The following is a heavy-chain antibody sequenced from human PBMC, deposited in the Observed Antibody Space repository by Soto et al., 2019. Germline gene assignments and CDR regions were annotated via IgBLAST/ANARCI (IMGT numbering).Heavy chain of an antibody. Sequence: SETLSLTCTVSGGSISSYSWTWIRQPPGKGLEWIGYVYYSGSTNYNPSLKSRVTISVDTSKNQFSLRLSSVTAADTAVYFCARDRQYYDSRGYYEATYGMDVWGQGTTVTVS. CDR3: ARDRQYYDSRGYYEATYGMDV. CDR2: VYYSGST. V-gene: IGHV4-59*01. D-gene: IGHD3-22*01. CDR1: GGSISSYS. J-gene: IGHJ6*02.